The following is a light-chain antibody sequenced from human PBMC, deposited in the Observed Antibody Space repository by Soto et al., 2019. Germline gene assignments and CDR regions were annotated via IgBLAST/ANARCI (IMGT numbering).Light chain of an antibody. CDR1: QSVLYSSNNKNY. Sequence: DIVMTQSPDSLAVSLGERATINCKSSQSVLYSSNNKNYLAWYQQKPGQPPKLLIYWASTRESGVPDRFSGSGSGTDFTLTISRLQAEDVAVYYCQQCYGLPLTFGGGTNVEIK. J-gene: IGKJ4*01. CDR3: QQCYGLPLT. V-gene: IGKV4-1*01. CDR2: WAS.